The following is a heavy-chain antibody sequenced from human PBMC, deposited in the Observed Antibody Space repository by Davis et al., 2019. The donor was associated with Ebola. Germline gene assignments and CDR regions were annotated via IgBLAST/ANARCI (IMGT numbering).Heavy chain of an antibody. CDR2: INPITGGT. CDR1: GYRFTSYY. CDR3: AKVHPPTTVTTGWFDP. J-gene: IGHJ5*02. D-gene: IGHD4-17*01. Sequence: ASVKVSCKASGYRFTSYYMHWVRQASGQGLEWMGIINPITGGTSYAQNFQVRVNMTRDTSTSTVYMELSSLRSEDTAVYYCAKVHPPTTVTTGWFDPWGQGTLVTVSS. V-gene: IGHV1-46*01.